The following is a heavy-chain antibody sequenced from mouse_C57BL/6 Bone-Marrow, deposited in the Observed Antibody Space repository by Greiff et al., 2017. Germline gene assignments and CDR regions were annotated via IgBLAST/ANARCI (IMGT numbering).Heavy chain of an antibody. V-gene: IGHV5-4*01. CDR1: GFTFSSYA. CDR3: ARENASLFDY. J-gene: IGHJ2*01. CDR2: ISDGGSYT. Sequence: EVKVVESGGGLVKPGGSLKLSCAASGFTFSSYAMSWVRQTPEKRLEWVATISDGGSYTYYPDNVKGRFTISRDNAKNNLYLQMSHLKSEDTAMYYCARENASLFDYWGQGTTLTVSS. D-gene: IGHD6-1*01.